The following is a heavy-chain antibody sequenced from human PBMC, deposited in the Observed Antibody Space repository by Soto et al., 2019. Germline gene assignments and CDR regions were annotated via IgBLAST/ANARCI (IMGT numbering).Heavy chain of an antibody. CDR2: INSDSTTT. J-gene: IGHJ4*02. Sequence: DVHLVESGGGLVQPGGSLRLSCAVSGFPFSTYAMHWVRQAPGKGLEWISYINSDSTTTFHADSVKGRFTVSRDNAKNSLYLQMSSLRHEDTAVYYCARDLSHWGQGTLV. CDR1: GFPFSTYA. V-gene: IGHV3-48*02. CDR3: ARDLSH.